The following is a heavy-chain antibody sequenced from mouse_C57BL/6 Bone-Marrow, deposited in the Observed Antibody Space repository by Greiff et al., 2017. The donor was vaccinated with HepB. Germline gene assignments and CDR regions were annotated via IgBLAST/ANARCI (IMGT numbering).Heavy chain of an antibody. CDR2: IYPGDGDT. Sequence: QVQLQQSGAELVKPGASVKISCKASGYAFSSSWMNWVKQRPGKGLEWIGQIYPGDGDTNYNGKFKGKATLTADKSSSTAYMQLSSLTSEDSAVYVWARKGSCYGAMDFGGQGTAVTVTA. J-gene: IGHJ4*01. CDR1: GYAFSSSW. CDR3: ARKGSCYGAMDF. V-gene: IGHV1-80*01. D-gene: IGHD1-1*02.